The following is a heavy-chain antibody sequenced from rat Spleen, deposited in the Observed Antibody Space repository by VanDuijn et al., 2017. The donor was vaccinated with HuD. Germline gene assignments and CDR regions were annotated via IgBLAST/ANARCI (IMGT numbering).Heavy chain of an antibody. V-gene: IGHV2-15*01. J-gene: IGHJ3*01. CDR2: MWYDGDT. CDR3: SRDEYRDNWGFGY. Sequence: QVQLKESGPGLVQPSETLSLTCNVSGFSLTSYSVSWVRQPSGKGLEWMGKMWYDGDTAYNSGLKSRLSISRDTSKSQVFLKMNSLQTEDTAIYFCSRDEYRDNWGFGYWGQGTLVTVSS. D-gene: IGHD1-5*01. CDR1: GFSLTSYS.